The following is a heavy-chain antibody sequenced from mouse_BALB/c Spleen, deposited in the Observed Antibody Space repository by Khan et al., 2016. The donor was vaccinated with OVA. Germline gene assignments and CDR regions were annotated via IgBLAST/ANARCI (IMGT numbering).Heavy chain of an antibody. V-gene: IGHV1-76*01. D-gene: IGHD1-2*01. Sequence: QVQLKQSGAELVRPGASVKLSCKTSGYIFTSYWIHWVKQRSGQGLEWIARIYPGTGSTYYNEKFKCKATLTAVKSSRTAYMQVSSLKSEDSAVYCCARDNGSTWYFDVWGAGTTVTVSS. CDR3: ARDNGSTWYFDV. J-gene: IGHJ1*01. CDR2: IYPGTGST. CDR1: GYIFTSYW.